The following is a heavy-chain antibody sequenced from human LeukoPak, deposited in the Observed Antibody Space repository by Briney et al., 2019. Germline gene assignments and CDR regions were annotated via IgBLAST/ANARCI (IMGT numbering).Heavy chain of an antibody. CDR3: ARDGGYEGIDY. CDR1: GHTFTSYG. V-gene: IGHV1-18*01. Sequence: GASVKVSCKASGHTFTSYGISWVRQAPGQGLEGMGWISAYNGNTNYAQKLEGRVTMTTDTSMSTAYLELRSLRSDDTAVYSCARDGGYEGIDYWGQGTLVTVSS. J-gene: IGHJ4*02. D-gene: IGHD3-16*01. CDR2: ISAYNGNT.